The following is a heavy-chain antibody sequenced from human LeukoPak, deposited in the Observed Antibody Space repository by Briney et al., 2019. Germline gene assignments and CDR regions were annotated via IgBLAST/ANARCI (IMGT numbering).Heavy chain of an antibody. CDR1: GYTFTGYY. J-gene: IGHJ5*02. CDR3: AREGEYYDFWSGPPPYNWFDP. Sequence: ASVKVSRKASGYTFTGYYMHWVRQAPGQGLEWMGWINPNSGGTNYAQKFQGRVTMTRDTSISTAYMELSRLRSDDTAVYYCAREGEYYDFWSGPPPYNWFDPWGQGTLVTVSS. CDR2: INPNSGGT. V-gene: IGHV1-2*02. D-gene: IGHD3-3*01.